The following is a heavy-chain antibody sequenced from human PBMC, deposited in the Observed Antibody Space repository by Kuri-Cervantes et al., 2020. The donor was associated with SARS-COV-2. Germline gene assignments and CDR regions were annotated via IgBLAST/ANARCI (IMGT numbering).Heavy chain of an antibody. CDR1: GLTFSSYW. D-gene: IGHD3-3*01. CDR2: INNDGSST. V-gene: IGHV3-74*01. CDR3: ARHDSLKS. Sequence: GESLKISCAASGLTFSSYWMHWVRQAPGMGLVWVSRINNDGSSTSYADFVKGRVTISRDNAKNTAYLQIHSLRADDTAVYYCARHDSLKSWGQGTLVTVSS. J-gene: IGHJ5*02.